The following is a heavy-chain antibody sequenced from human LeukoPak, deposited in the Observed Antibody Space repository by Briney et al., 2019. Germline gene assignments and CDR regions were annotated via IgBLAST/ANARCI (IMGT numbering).Heavy chain of an antibody. CDR1: GYTLTELS. CDR2: FDPEDGET. J-gene: IGHJ4*02. V-gene: IGHV1-24*01. CDR3: ATDHPSRYDSSGYYFLVY. D-gene: IGHD3-22*01. Sequence: ASVKVSCKVSGYTLTELSMHWVRQAPGKGLEWMGGFDPEDGETIYAQKFQGRVTMTEDTSTDTAYMELSSLRSEDTAVYYCATDHPSRYDSSGYYFLVYWGQGTLATVSS.